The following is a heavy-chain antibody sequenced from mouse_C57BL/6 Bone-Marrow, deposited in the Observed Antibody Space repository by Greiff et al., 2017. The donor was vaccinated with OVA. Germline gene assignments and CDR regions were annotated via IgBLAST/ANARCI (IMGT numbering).Heavy chain of an antibody. V-gene: IGHV14-4*01. CDR3: TICGSRGY. J-gene: IGHJ2*01. CDR2: IDPENGDT. Sequence: EVQLQQSGAELVRPGASVKLSCTASGFNIKDDYMHWVKQRPEQGLEWIGWIDPENGDTEYASKFQGKATITADTSSNTAYLQLSSLTSEDTAVYYCTICGSRGYWGQGTTLTVSS. D-gene: IGHD1-1*01. CDR1: GFNIKDDY.